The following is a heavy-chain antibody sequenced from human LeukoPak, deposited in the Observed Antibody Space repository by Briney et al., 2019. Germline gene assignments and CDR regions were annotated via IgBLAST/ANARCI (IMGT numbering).Heavy chain of an antibody. J-gene: IGHJ4*02. Sequence: GGSLRLSCAASGFTVSSNYMSWVRQAPGKGLEWVSVIYSGGSTYYADSVKGRFTISRDNSKNTLYLQMNSLRAEDTAVYYCAKDRVVVVAATHYDYWGQGTLVTVSS. CDR2: IYSGGST. V-gene: IGHV3-53*01. CDR3: AKDRVVVVAATHYDY. CDR1: GFTVSSNY. D-gene: IGHD2-15*01.